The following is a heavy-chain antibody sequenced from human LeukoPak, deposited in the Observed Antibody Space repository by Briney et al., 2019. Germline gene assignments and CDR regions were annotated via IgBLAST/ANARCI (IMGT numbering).Heavy chain of an antibody. D-gene: IGHD1-1*01. Sequence: ASVKVSCKASGYTVTAYYMHWVRQAPGQGLEWMGWISAYNGNTNYAQKLQGRVTMTTDTSTSTAYMELRSLRSDDTVVYYCARVYDYWNGGGGNWFDPWGQGTLVTVSS. CDR2: ISAYNGNT. J-gene: IGHJ5*02. CDR1: GYTVTAYY. V-gene: IGHV1-18*01. CDR3: ARVYDYWNGGGGNWFDP.